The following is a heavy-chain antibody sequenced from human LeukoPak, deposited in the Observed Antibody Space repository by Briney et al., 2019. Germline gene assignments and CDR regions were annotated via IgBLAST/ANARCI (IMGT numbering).Heavy chain of an antibody. V-gene: IGHV3-21*01. CDR3: ARAEEGYCSGGSCYGPSDY. D-gene: IGHD2-15*01. CDR2: ISSSSSYI. J-gene: IGHJ4*02. Sequence: GGSLRLSCAAPGFTFSSYSMNWVRQAPGKGLEWVSSISSSSSYIYYADSVKGRFTISRDNAKNSLYLQMNSLRAEDTAVYYCARAEEGYCSGGSCYGPSDYWGQGTLVTVSS. CDR1: GFTFSSYS.